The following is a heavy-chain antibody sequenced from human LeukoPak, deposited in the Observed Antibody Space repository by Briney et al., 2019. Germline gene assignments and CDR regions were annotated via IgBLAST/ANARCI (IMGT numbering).Heavy chain of an antibody. CDR2: INTNTGNP. J-gene: IGHJ3*02. CDR3: ARDLPTKNYGDGTRVAFDI. D-gene: IGHD4-17*01. V-gene: IGHV7-4-1*02. Sequence: ASVKVSCKASGYTFTSYAMNWVRQAPGQGLEWMGWINTNTGNPTYAQGFTGRFVFSLDTSVRTAYLQISSLKAEDTAVYYCARDLPTKNYGDGTRVAFDIWGQGTMVTVSS. CDR1: GYTFTSYA.